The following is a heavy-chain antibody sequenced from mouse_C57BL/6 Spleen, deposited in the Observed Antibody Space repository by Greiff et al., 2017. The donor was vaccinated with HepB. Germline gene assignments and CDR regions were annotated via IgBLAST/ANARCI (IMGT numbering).Heavy chain of an antibody. CDR1: GYTFTDYY. Sequence: EVQLQQSGPELVKPGASVKISCKVSGYTFTDYYMYWVKQSHRRSLEWIVDINPNNGGTSYNQKFKGKATLTVDKSSSTAYMQIRSLTSEDSAVYYCARGGDDGYPGYFDYWGKGTTLTVSS. V-gene: IGHV1-26*01. CDR3: ARGGDDGYPGYFDY. J-gene: IGHJ2*01. CDR2: INPNNGGT. D-gene: IGHD2-3*01.